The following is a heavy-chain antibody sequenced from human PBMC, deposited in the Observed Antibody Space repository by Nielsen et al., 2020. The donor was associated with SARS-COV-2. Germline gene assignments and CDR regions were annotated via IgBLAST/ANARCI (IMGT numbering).Heavy chain of an antibody. D-gene: IGHD3-10*01. Sequence: GGSLRLSCAASGFTFSSYDMHWVRQAPGKGLEWVSYISSSGSTIYYADSVKGRFTISRDNAKNSLYLQMNSLRAEDTAVYYCARGRYGSGSTLEYWGQGTLVTVSS. CDR3: ARGRYGSGSTLEY. J-gene: IGHJ4*02. CDR2: ISSSGSTI. V-gene: IGHV3-48*03. CDR1: GFTFSSYD.